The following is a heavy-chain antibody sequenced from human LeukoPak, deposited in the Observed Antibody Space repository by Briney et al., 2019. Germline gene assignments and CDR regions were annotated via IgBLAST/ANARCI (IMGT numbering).Heavy chain of an antibody. CDR2: IYYSGST. Sequence: SETLSLTCTASGVSISSYYWSWIRQPPGKGLEWIGYIYYSGSTNYNPSLKSRFTISGDTSKNQFSLKLSSVTAADTAVYYCASKGYSYAFDDWGQGTLVTVSS. J-gene: IGHJ4*02. V-gene: IGHV4-59*01. CDR3: ASKGYSYAFDD. D-gene: IGHD5-18*01. CDR1: GVSISSYY.